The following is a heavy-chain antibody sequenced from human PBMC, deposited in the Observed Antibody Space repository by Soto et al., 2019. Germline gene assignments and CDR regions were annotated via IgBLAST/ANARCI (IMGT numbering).Heavy chain of an antibody. D-gene: IGHD3-10*01. Sequence: GGSLRLSCAASGFTFSSNWMQWVRQAPGKGPVWVSRINSDGSSTNYADSVKGRFTISRDNAKNTLYLQMNSLRAEDTAVYYCARDTYSYGSGSYYAFDIWGQGTMVTVSS. CDR2: INSDGSST. CDR1: GFTFSSNW. J-gene: IGHJ3*02. V-gene: IGHV3-74*01. CDR3: ARDTYSYGSGSYYAFDI.